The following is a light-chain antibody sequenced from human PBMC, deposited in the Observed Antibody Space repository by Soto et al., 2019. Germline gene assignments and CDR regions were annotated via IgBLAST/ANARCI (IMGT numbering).Light chain of an antibody. V-gene: IGLV2-14*03. J-gene: IGLJ1*01. Sequence: SVLTQPASVSGSPGQSITISCTGTSSDVGGYNYVSWYQQHPGKAPKLMIYDVSNRPSGISNRFSGSKSGSTASLTISELQAEDEADYYCSSYTSSSSPYVFGAGTKVTVL. CDR3: SSYTSSSSPYV. CDR1: SSDVGGYNY. CDR2: DVS.